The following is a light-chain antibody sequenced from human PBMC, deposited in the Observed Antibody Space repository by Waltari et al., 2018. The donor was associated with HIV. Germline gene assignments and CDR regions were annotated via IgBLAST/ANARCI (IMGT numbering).Light chain of an antibody. J-gene: IGLJ2*01. CDR1: YSNLGSNT. Sequence: QSVLTQTPSLSGTPGQRVTIPCSRGYSNLGSNTVTWYQQFPGTAPRLLIYSNNQRPSGVPDRFSGSKSGTSASLVISELQSQDEADYHCAAWDDSLHGELFGGGTKLTVL. CDR3: AAWDDSLHGEL. CDR2: SNN. V-gene: IGLV1-44*01.